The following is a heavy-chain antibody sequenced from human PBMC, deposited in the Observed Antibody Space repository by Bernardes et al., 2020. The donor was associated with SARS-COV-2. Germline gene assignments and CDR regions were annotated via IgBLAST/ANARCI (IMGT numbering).Heavy chain of an antibody. Sequence: ASVKVSCKASGYTFTSYGISWVRQAPGQGLEWMGWISAYNGNTNYAQKLQGRVTMTTDTSTSTAYMELRSLRSDDTAVYYCARVSPATFTAILIRFWFDPWGQGTLVTVSS. CDR2: ISAYNGNT. CDR1: GYTFTSYG. V-gene: IGHV1-18*01. D-gene: IGHD2-21*02. J-gene: IGHJ5*02. CDR3: ARVSPATFTAILIRFWFDP.